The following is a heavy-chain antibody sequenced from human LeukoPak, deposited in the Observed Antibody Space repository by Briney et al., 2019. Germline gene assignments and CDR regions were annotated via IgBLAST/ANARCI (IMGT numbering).Heavy chain of an antibody. CDR3: ARAITYYDILTGYPIGDYYMDV. J-gene: IGHJ6*03. D-gene: IGHD3-9*01. CDR1: GYTFTSYG. CDR2: MNPNSGNT. Sequence: ASVKVSCKASGYTFTSYGINWVRQATGQGLEWMGWMNPNSGNTGYAQKFQGRVTMTRNTSISTAYMELSSLRSEDTAVYYCARAITYYDILTGYPIGDYYMDVWGKGTTVTVSS. V-gene: IGHV1-8*02.